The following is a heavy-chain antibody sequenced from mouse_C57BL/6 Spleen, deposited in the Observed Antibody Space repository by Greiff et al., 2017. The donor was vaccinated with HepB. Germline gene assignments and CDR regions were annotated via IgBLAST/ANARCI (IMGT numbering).Heavy chain of an antibody. D-gene: IGHD1-2*01. Sequence: VQLQQSGPELVKPGASVKISCKASGYAFSSSWMNWVKQRPGKGLEWIGRIYPGDGDTNYNGKFKGKATLTADKSSSTAYMQLSSLTSEDSAVYFCARGDGGYAMDYWGQGTSVTVSS. CDR1: GYAFSSSW. J-gene: IGHJ4*01. V-gene: IGHV1-82*01. CDR2: IYPGDGDT. CDR3: ARGDGGYAMDY.